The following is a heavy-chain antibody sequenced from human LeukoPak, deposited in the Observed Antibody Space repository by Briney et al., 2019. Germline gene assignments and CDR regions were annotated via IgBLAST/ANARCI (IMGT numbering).Heavy chain of an antibody. V-gene: IGHV3-33*01. CDR1: GFTFSSYG. D-gene: IGHD6-19*01. Sequence: PGWSLRLSCAASGFTFSSYGMHWVRQAPGKGLEWVAVIWYDGSNKYYADSVKGRFTISRDNSKNTLYLQMNSLRAEDTAVYYCARASVAGKTFDYWGQGTLVTVSS. J-gene: IGHJ4*02. CDR2: IWYDGSNK. CDR3: ARASVAGKTFDY.